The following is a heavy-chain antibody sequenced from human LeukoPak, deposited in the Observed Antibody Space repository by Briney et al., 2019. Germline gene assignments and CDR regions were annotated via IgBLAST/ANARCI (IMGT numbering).Heavy chain of an antibody. CDR2: IIPIFGTA. V-gene: IGHV1-69*13. CDR3: ARDGDSDYDFWSGYYW. D-gene: IGHD3-3*01. J-gene: IGHJ4*02. Sequence: GASVKVSCKASGGTFSSYAISWVRQAPGQGLEWMGRIIPIFGTANYAQKFQGRVTITADESTSTAYMELSSLRSEDTAVYYCARDGDSDYDFWSGYYWWGQGTLVTVSS. CDR1: GGTFSSYA.